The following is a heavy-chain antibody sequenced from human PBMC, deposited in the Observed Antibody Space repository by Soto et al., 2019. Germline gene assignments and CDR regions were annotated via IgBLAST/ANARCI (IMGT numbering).Heavy chain of an antibody. D-gene: IGHD2-21*02. Sequence: VQLMESGGGLVYPGASLRLSCETSGFSFRDHSMNWVRQAPGKGLQWVSYISSTGDDIHYADSVKGRFTVSRDNAKNALFLQMNSLRDDDSAIYYCARLPKGSVVTGWDQGTLVTVSS. V-gene: IGHV3-48*02. CDR1: GFSFRDHS. CDR2: ISSTGDDI. J-gene: IGHJ4*02. CDR3: ARLPKGSVVTG.